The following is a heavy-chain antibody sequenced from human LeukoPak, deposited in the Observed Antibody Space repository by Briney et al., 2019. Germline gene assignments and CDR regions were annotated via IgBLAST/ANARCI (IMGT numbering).Heavy chain of an antibody. V-gene: IGHV3-11*01. D-gene: IGHD1-26*01. CDR1: GFTFSDYY. CDR2: VSSSGNTS. J-gene: IGHJ4*02. Sequence: PGGSLRLSCAASGFTFSDYYMSWIRQAPGKGLEWLSFVSSSGNTSYYADSVRGRFTISRDNAKNSLYLQMNSLRAEDTAVYYCSRAVVVGATGDSDSWGQGTLVTVSS. CDR3: SRAVVVGATGDSDS.